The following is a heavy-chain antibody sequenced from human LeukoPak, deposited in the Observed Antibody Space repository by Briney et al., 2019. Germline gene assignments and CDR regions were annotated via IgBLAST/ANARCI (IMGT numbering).Heavy chain of an antibody. CDR2: ISAYNGNT. Sequence: ASVTVSFKASGYTFTSYGISWVRQAPGQGLEWMGWISAYNGNTNYAQKLQGRVTMTTDTSTSTAYMELRSLRSDDTAVYYCARDYDFWGGKTPFDYWGQGTLVTVSS. CDR1: GYTFTSYG. V-gene: IGHV1-18*01. CDR3: ARDYDFWGGKTPFDY. D-gene: IGHD3-3*01. J-gene: IGHJ4*02.